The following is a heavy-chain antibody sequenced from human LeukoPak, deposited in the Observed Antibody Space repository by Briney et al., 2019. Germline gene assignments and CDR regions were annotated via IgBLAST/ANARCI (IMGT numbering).Heavy chain of an antibody. Sequence: GESLKISCKGSGCSFTSYWIGWVRQMPGKGLEWMGIIYPGDSDTRYSPSFQGQVTISPDKSISTPYLQWSSLKASDTAMYYCARLLWFGELLSNPGAFDIWGQGTMVTVSS. V-gene: IGHV5-51*01. D-gene: IGHD3-10*01. CDR3: ARLLWFGELLSNPGAFDI. J-gene: IGHJ3*02. CDR2: IYPGDSDT. CDR1: GCSFTSYW.